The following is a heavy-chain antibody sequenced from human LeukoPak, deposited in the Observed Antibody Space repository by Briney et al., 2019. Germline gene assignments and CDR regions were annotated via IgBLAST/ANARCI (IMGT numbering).Heavy chain of an antibody. CDR3: AREQGISHYDSSGYTFDY. D-gene: IGHD3-22*01. CDR2: ISYDGSNK. CDR1: GFTFSSYA. V-gene: IGHV3-30*04. Sequence: GGSLSLSCAASGFTFSSYAMHWVRQAPGKGLEWVAVISYDGSNKYYAGSVKGRFTISRDDSKNTLYLQMNSLRAEDTAVYYCAREQGISHYDSSGYTFDYWGQGTLVTVSS. J-gene: IGHJ4*02.